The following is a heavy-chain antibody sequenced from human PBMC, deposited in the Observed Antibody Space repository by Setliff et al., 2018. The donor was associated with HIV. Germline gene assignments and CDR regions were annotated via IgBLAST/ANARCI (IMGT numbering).Heavy chain of an antibody. D-gene: IGHD3-3*01. CDR2: IYYNGNT. CDR1: GGSITGYF. V-gene: IGHV4-59*13. CDR3: ARGFLSIFGVVSYFDY. J-gene: IGHJ4*02. Sequence: KTSETLSLTCTVSGGSITGYFWNWIRQSPGKGLEWIGYIYYNGNTNYNPTLNSRGTISVDTSKNQFSLKLTSVTAADTAVYYCARGFLSIFGVVSYFDYWGQGTLVTVSS.